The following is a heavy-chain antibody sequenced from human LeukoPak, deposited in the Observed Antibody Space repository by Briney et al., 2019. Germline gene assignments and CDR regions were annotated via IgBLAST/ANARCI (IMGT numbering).Heavy chain of an antibody. V-gene: IGHV1-8*01. CDR1: GYTFTSYD. Sequence: ASVKVSCKASGYTFTSYDINWVRQATGQGLEWMGWMNPNSGNTGYAQKFQGRVTMTRNTSISTAYMELSSLRSEDTAVYYCARDSQDIVVVPAGDAFDIWGQGTMVTVSS. D-gene: IGHD2-2*01. CDR2: MNPNSGNT. CDR3: ARDSQDIVVVPAGDAFDI. J-gene: IGHJ3*02.